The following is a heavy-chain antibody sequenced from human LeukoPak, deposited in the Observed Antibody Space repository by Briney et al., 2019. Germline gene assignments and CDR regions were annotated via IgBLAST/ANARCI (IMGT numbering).Heavy chain of an antibody. J-gene: IGHJ5*02. CDR3: ARGIAAAAKQGGSDL. CDR2: IYTTGST. V-gene: IGHV4-4*07. D-gene: IGHD6-13*01. Sequence: SETPSLTCTVSGDSISSYYWSWIRQPAGKGLEWIGRIYTTGSTNYNPSLKSRVTMSVDTSKNHFSLKLSSVTAADTAVYYCARGIAAAAKQGGSDLWGQGSLVTVSS. CDR1: GDSISSYY.